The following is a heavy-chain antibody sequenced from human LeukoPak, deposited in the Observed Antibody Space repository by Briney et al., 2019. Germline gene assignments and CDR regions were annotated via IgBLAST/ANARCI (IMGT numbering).Heavy chain of an antibody. CDR1: GFTFSDYY. CDR2: ISSSGSTI. V-gene: IGHV3-11*04. D-gene: IGHD5-18*01. CDR3: ARDDSPYSYAYPFWFDP. J-gene: IGHJ5*02. Sequence: PGGSLRLSCAASGFTFSDYYMSWIRQAPGKGLEWVSYISSSGSTIYYADSVKGRFTISRDNAKNSLYLQMNSLRAEDTAVYYCARDDSPYSYAYPFWFDPWGQGTLVTVSS.